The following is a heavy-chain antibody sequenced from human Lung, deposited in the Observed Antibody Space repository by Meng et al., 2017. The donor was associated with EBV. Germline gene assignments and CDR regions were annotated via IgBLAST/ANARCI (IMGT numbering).Heavy chain of an antibody. CDR3: ARHHHSPTFDY. J-gene: IGHJ4*02. D-gene: IGHD1-14*01. V-gene: IGHV4-31*03. CDR2: IYYSGST. CDR1: GDSIRSGGYY. Sequence: HVHLQESGPGLVKPSQTLSLPCTVSGDSIRSGGYYWSWIRQHPGKGLEWIGYIYYSGSTFYTPSLKSRVSISVDTSKNQFSLKLSSVTAADTAVYYCARHHHSPTFDYWGQGTLVTVSS.